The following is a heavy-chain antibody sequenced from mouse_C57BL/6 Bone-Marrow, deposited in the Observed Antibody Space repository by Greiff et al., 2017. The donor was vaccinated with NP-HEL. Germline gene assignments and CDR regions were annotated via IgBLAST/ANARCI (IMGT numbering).Heavy chain of an antibody. D-gene: IGHD1-1*01. CDR1: GYAFSSYW. CDR3: ARGELLRYLYYAMDY. CDR2: IYPGDGDT. Sequence: VQLQQSGAELVKPGASVKISCKASGYAFSSYWMNWVKQRPGKGLEWIGQIYPGDGDTNYNGKFKGKATLTADKSSSTAYMQLSSLTSEDSAVYFCARGELLRYLYYAMDYWGQGTSVTVSS. V-gene: IGHV1-80*01. J-gene: IGHJ4*01.